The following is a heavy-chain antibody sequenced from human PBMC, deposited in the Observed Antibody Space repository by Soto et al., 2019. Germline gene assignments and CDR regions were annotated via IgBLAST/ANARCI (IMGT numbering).Heavy chain of an antibody. CDR3: ARYLRSVLYYRDV. Sequence: PSETLSLTCTVSGDSINSDYWSWVRQPPGKGLEWIGYIYNSGSTNYNPSLKSRVTMSVDPSKNQFSLKLSSATVADTAVYYCARYLRSVLYYRDVGGKGTTVTVPS. D-gene: IGHD3-3*01. CDR2: IYNSGST. J-gene: IGHJ6*03. V-gene: IGHV4-59*08. CDR1: GDSINSDY.